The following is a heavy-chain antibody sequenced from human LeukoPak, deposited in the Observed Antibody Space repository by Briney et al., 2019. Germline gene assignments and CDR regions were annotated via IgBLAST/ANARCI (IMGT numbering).Heavy chain of an antibody. CDR3: AKQDIVVVPAAPLYYYYYGMDV. V-gene: IGHV1-69*01. CDR2: IIPIFGTA. D-gene: IGHD2-2*01. CDR1: GGTFSSYA. J-gene: IGHJ6*02. Sequence: SVKVSCKASGGTFSSYAISWVRQAPGQGLEWMGGIIPIFGTANYAQKFQGRVTITADESTSTAYMGLSSLRSEETAVYYCAKQDIVVVPAAPLYYYYYGMDVWGQGTTVTVSS.